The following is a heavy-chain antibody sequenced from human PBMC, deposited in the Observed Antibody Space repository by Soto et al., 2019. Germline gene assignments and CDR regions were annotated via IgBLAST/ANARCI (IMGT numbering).Heavy chain of an antibody. J-gene: IGHJ4*02. Sequence: SETLSLTCTVSGGSISSYYWSWIRQPPGKGLEWIGYIYYSGSTNYNPSLKSRVTISVDTSKNQFSLKLSSVTAADTAVYYCARRDKGYYFDYWGQGTLVTVSS. CDR1: GGSISSYY. CDR3: ARRDKGYYFDY. CDR2: IYYSGST. V-gene: IGHV4-59*08.